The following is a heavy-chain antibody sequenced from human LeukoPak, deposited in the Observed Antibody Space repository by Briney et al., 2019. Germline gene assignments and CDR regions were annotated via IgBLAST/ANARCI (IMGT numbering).Heavy chain of an antibody. CDR3: ARGVVVVPAAIRVRGNNWFDP. J-gene: IGHJ5*02. CDR1: GFTFSNAW. Sequence: GSLRLSCAASGFTFSNAWMNWIRQPPGKGLEWIGEINHSGSTNYNPSLKSRVTISVDTSKNQFSLKLSSVTAADTAVYYCARGVVVVPAAIRVRGNNWFDPWGQGTLVTVSS. D-gene: IGHD2-2*02. V-gene: IGHV4-34*01. CDR2: INHSGST.